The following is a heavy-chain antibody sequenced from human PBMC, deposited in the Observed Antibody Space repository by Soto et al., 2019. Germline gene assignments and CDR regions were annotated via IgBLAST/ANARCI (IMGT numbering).Heavy chain of an antibody. J-gene: IGHJ3*02. D-gene: IGHD3-22*01. CDR3: ARHPPDYYDSSGYLAGAFDI. CDR2: IYPGDSDT. V-gene: IGHV5-51*01. CDR1: GYSFTSYW. Sequence: PGESLNISCKGSGYSFTSYWIGWVRQMPGKGLEWMGIIYPGDSDTRYSPSFQGQVTISADKSISTAYLQWSSLKASDTAMYYCARHPPDYYDSSGYLAGAFDIWGQGTMVTGSS.